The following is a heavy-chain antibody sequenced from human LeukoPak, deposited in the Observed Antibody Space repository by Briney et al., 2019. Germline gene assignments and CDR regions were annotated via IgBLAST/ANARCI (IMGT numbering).Heavy chain of an antibody. CDR2: INSDNTI. J-gene: IGHJ4*02. D-gene: IGHD2-2*01. V-gene: IGHV3-69-1*01. Sequence: GGSLRLSCAASGFTFSDFYMSWIRLAPGKGLEWLSYINSDNTIYYADSVKGRFTISRDNAKNSLYLQMNSLRAEDTAVYYCARGSTSDYWGQGTLVTVSS. CDR3: ARGSTSDY. CDR1: GFTFSDFY.